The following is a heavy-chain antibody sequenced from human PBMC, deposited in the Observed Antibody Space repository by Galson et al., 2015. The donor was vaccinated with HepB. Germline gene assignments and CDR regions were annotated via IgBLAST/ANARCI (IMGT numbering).Heavy chain of an antibody. CDR2: IKQDGSEK. D-gene: IGHD1-26*01. CDR3: ARDRIVGATGYAFDI. Sequence: SLRLSCAASGFTFSGYWMSWVRQAPGKGLEWVANIKQDGSEKYYVDSVKGRFTISRDNAKNSLYLQMNSLRAEDTAVYYCARDRIVGATGYAFDIWGQGTMVTVSS. V-gene: IGHV3-7*01. CDR1: GFTFSGYW. J-gene: IGHJ3*02.